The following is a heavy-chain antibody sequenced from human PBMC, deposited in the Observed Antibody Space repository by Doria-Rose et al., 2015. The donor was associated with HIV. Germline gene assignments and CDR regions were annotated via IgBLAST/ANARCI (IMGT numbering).Heavy chain of an antibody. V-gene: IGHV2-26*01. CDR2: IFSDDER. CDR3: ARIKSSRWYHKYYFDF. CDR1: GVSLSSPGVG. D-gene: IGHD6-13*01. J-gene: IGHJ4*02. Sequence: QESGPVLVKPTETLTLTCAVSGVSLSSPGVGVSWIRQPPGKALEWLANIFSDDERSYNASRKSRRTISRGTSKSQVFLTMTDMDPVDTATYYCARIKSSRWYHKYYFDFWGQGTLVIVSA.